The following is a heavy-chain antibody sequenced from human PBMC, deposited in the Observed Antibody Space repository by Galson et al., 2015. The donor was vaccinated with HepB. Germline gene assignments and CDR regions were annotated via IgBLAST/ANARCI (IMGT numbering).Heavy chain of an antibody. J-gene: IGHJ5*01. Sequence: SVKVSCKASGGTFSSYFISWVRQAPGEGLEWMGGIIPLFGTSNYAQKFQDRLKITADESTTTAYMELSSLRSEDTAMYFCARPSTKYDASGPADSWGQGTLVTVSS. V-gene: IGHV1-69*13. CDR2: IIPLFGTS. D-gene: IGHD3-22*01. CDR1: GGTFSSYF. CDR3: ARPSTKYDASGPADS.